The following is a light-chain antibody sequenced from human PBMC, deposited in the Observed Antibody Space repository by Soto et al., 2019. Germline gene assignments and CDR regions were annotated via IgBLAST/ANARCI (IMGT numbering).Light chain of an antibody. V-gene: IGLV4-69*01. J-gene: IGLJ2*01. Sequence: QAVLTQSPSASASLGASVKLTCTLSSGLSSYAIAWHQQQPEKGPRYLMKLNSDGSHSKGDGIPDRFSGSRSGADRYLTISSLQSEDEADYYCQTWGTGIHVVFGGGTKLTVL. CDR2: LNSDGSH. CDR3: QTWGTGIHVV. CDR1: SGLSSYA.